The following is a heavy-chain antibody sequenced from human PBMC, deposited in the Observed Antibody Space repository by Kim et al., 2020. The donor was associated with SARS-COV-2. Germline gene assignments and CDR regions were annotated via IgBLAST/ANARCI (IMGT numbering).Heavy chain of an antibody. CDR3: ARVRVGPTTYFDY. V-gene: IGHV3-7*03. D-gene: IGHD1-26*01. Sequence: YYVDSVKGRFTISRDNAKNSLYLQMNSLRAEDTAVYYCARVRVGPTTYFDYWGQGTLVPVSS. J-gene: IGHJ4*02.